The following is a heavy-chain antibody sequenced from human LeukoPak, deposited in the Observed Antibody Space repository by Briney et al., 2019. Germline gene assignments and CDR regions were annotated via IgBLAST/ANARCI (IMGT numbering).Heavy chain of an antibody. CDR1: GFTFSSFA. CDR2: ISLNGGDT. CDR3: ARDPTTRSNRAQFYSDY. Sequence: GGSLRLSCAASGFTFSSFAMHSVRQAPGKGLQWVAVISLNGGDTNYAGSVKGRFTISRDNSKNTLYLQMNSLRAEDTAVYYCARDPTTRSNRAQFYSDYWGQGTLVIVSS. J-gene: IGHJ4*02. V-gene: IGHV3-30*04. D-gene: IGHD4-17*01.